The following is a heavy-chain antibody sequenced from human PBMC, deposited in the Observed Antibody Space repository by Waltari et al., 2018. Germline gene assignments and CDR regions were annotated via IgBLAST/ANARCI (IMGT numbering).Heavy chain of an antibody. CDR3: ARGTTVATTSARYFDL. CDR2: ISGSSGST. CDR1: GGSFSGYY. V-gene: IGHV4-59*12. Sequence: QVQLQESGPGLVKPSETLSLTCAVSGGSFSGYYWGWIRQPPGKGLEWIGYISGSSGSTDYNPSLTSRVTISRDTSKNQFSLKLSSVTAADTAVHYCARGTTVATTSARYFDLWGPGTPITISS. D-gene: IGHD4-17*01. J-gene: IGHJ2*01.